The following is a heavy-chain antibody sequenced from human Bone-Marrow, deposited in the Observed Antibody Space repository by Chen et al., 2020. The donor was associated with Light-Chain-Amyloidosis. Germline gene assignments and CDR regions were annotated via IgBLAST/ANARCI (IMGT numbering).Heavy chain of an antibody. CDR1: GFTFSSYA. CDR2: VSSSGGGT. Sequence: EVQLVESGGGLVQPGGSLRLSCAASGFTFSSYAMSWVRQAPGMGLEWVSSVSSSGGGTYYGDSVQGRLTVSRDNSKNTLYLQMNSLRAEDTAVYYCAKAPPTGSPYYFDYWGQGTLVTVSS. CDR3: AKAPPTGSPYYFDY. D-gene: IGHD1-26*01. J-gene: IGHJ4*02. V-gene: IGHV3-23*04.